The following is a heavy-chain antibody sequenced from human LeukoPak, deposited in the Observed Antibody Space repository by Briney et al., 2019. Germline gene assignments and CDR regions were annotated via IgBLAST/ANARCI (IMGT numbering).Heavy chain of an antibody. D-gene: IGHD3-3*01. CDR1: GFTFSSYA. Sequence: GGSLRLSCAASGFTFSSYAMSWVRQAPGKGLEWISAISGSGGSTYYADSVKGRFTISRDNSKNTLYLQMNSLRTEDTAVYYCAKDRQIWSGYHIDYWGQGTLVTVSS. V-gene: IGHV3-23*01. CDR2: ISGSGGST. J-gene: IGHJ4*02. CDR3: AKDRQIWSGYHIDY.